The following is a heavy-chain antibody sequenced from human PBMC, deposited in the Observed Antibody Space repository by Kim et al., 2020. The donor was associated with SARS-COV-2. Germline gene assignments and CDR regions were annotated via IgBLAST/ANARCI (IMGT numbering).Heavy chain of an antibody. Sequence: GGSLRLSCAASGFSFSDFTMNWVRQAPGKGLEWLSNIRTSGEGSATYYADSVKGRFTISRDDAKKSLYLQMNSLRDEDTALYYCARDKDYSFDYWGRGTLVTVSS. V-gene: IGHV3-48*02. CDR3: ARDKDYSFDY. CDR2: IRTSGEGSAT. J-gene: IGHJ4*02. CDR1: GFSFSDFT.